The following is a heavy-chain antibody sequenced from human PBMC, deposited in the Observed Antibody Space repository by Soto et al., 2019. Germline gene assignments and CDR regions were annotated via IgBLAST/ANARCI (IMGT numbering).Heavy chain of an antibody. CDR2: ISSDVVNY. Sequence: QVQLVESGGGVVQPGRSLRLSCAASGFTFSSFAMHWVRQAPGKGLEWLAVISSDVVNYYYAESVKGRFTISRDNSKNTLSLQMNSLRNEDTAVYYGARGGAWTPEGLGYWGQGTLVTVSS. CDR1: GFTFSSFA. D-gene: IGHD2-15*01. J-gene: IGHJ4*02. CDR3: ARGGAWTPEGLGY. V-gene: IGHV3-30-3*01.